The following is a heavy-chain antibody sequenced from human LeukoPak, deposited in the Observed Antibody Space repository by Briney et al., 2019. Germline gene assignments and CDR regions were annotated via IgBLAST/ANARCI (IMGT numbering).Heavy chain of an antibody. Sequence: SETLSLTCTVSGGSISSSSYYWGWIRQPPGKGLEWIGSIYYSGSTYYNPSLKSRVTISVDTSKNQFSLKLSSVTAADTAVYYCARSPAGGSSGWYWFDPWGQGTLVTASS. CDR2: IYYSGST. CDR1: GGSISSSSYY. J-gene: IGHJ5*02. D-gene: IGHD6-13*01. V-gene: IGHV4-39*01. CDR3: ARSPAGGSSGWYWFDP.